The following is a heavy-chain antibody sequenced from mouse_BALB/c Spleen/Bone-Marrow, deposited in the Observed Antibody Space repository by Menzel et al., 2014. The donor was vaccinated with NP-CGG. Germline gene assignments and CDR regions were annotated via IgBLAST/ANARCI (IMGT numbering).Heavy chain of an antibody. Sequence: VQLQQSGAELVRPGASVKLSCKASGYTFTSYWMNWVKQRPEQGLEWIGRIDPYDSETHYNQKFKDKAILTVDKSSSTAYMQLSSLTSEISAVYYGARGRDYDVIAYWGQGTLVTVSA. CDR1: GYTFTSYW. V-gene: IGHV1-52*01. J-gene: IGHJ3*01. D-gene: IGHD2-4*01. CDR3: ARGRDYDVIAY. CDR2: IDPYDSET.